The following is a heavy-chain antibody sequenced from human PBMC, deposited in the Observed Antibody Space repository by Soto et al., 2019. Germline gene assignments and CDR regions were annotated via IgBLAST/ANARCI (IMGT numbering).Heavy chain of an antibody. Sequence: EVQLLESGGGLAQPGGSLRLSCAVSGITFTNYAMGWVRQAPGKGLAWVSGISGHFGSTTHYADSVKGRFTISRDKSKNILFLQMNSLRAEDTAVYYCAKHRGFVAGPFDSWGQGTLVIVSS. CDR1: GITFTNYA. D-gene: IGHD6-19*01. J-gene: IGHJ4*02. V-gene: IGHV3-23*01. CDR3: AKHRGFVAGPFDS. CDR2: ISGHFGSTT.